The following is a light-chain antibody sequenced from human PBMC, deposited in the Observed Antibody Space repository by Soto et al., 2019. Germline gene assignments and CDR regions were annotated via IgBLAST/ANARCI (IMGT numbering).Light chain of an antibody. CDR2: AAS. Sequence: DIQMTQSPSSLSASVGDRVTITCRASQDISNYLVWYQQRPGEVPKLLIYAASTLHSGVPSRFSGSGSGTDFTLTISSLQPEDAATYFCQKCNSPPPFTFGPGTKVDLK. CDR3: QKCNSPPPFT. J-gene: IGKJ3*01. CDR1: QDISNY. V-gene: IGKV1-27*01.